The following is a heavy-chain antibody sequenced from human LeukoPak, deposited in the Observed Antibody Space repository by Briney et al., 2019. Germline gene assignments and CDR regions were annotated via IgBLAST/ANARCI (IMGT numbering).Heavy chain of an antibody. D-gene: IGHD2-2*01. V-gene: IGHV5-51*01. CDR1: GYSFTSYW. CDR3: ARLGRSIVVVPAAIDY. J-gene: IGHJ4*02. Sequence: GGSLKISCKGSGYSFTSYWIGWVRQMPGKGLEWMGIIYPGDSDTRYSPSFQGQVTISADKSISTAYLQWSSLKASDTAMYYCARLGRSIVVVPAAIDYWGQGTLVTVSS. CDR2: IYPGDSDT.